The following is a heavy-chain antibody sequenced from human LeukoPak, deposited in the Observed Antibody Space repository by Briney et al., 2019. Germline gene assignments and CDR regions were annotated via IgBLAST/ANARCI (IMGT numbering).Heavy chain of an antibody. CDR1: GFTFSSYS. Sequence: PGGSLRLSCAASGFTFSSYSMNWVRQAPGKGLEWVSSISSSSSYIYYADSVKGRFTISRDNAKNSLYLQMNSLRAEDTAVYYCARDSEYYGSGSPYYFDYWGQGTLVTVSS. D-gene: IGHD3-10*01. V-gene: IGHV3-21*01. CDR3: ARDSEYYGSGSPYYFDY. CDR2: ISSSSSYI. J-gene: IGHJ4*02.